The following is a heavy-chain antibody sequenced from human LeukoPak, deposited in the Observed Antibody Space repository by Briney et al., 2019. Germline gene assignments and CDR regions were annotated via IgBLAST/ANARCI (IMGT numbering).Heavy chain of an antibody. CDR2: MNPNSGNT. CDR1: GYTFTSYD. D-gene: IGHD4-11*01. J-gene: IGHJ4*02. Sequence: ASVKVSCKASGYTFTSYDINWVRQATGQGLEWMGWMNPNSGNTGYAQKFQGRVTMTRNTSISTAYMELSSLRSEDTAVYYCATGTGASNLHNFDYWGQGTLVTVSS. V-gene: IGHV1-8*01. CDR3: ATGTGASNLHNFDY.